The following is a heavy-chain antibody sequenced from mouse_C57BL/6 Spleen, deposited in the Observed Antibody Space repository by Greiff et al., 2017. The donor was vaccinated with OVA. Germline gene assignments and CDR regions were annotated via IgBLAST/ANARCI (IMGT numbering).Heavy chain of an antibody. D-gene: IGHD1-1*01. CDR2: IYPGGGYT. CDR1: GYTFTNYW. J-gene: IGHJ1*03. V-gene: IGHV1-63*01. Sequence: VQRVESGAELVRPGTSVKMSCKASGYTFTNYWIGWAKQRPGHGLEWIGDIYPGGGYTNYNEKFKGKATLTADKSSSTAYMQFSSLTSEDSAIYYCARRGDYYGSSPWYFDVWGTGTTVTVSS. CDR3: ARRGDYYGSSPWYFDV.